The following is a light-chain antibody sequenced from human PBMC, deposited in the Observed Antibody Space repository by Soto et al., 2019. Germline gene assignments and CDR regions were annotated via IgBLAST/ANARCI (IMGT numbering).Light chain of an antibody. V-gene: IGKV1-9*01. CDR1: QGVSSY. CDR3: QQLNSYPPWT. J-gene: IGKJ1*01. CDR2: AAS. Sequence: IQLTQSPSSLSASVGDRVTISCRASQGVSSYLAWYQQKPGKPPKLLIYAASTLQNGVPSRFSGSGSGTDFPLTISSLRPEDFATYYCQQLNSYPPWTFGQGTKLENK.